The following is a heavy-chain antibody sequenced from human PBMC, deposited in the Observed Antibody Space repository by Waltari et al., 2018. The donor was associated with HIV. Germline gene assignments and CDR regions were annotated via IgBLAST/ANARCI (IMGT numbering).Heavy chain of an antibody. J-gene: IGHJ3*02. CDR2: INHSEST. V-gene: IGHV4-34*01. Sequence: QVQLQQWGAGLLKPSETLSLTCAVYGGSFSGHYWSWIRQPPGKGPEWIGEINHSESTNYNPSLKRRVTISVDTSKNQFSLKLSSVTAADTAVYYCARGNVVLFVTMTSAGGAFDIWGQGTMVTVSS. CDR3: ARGNVVLFVTMTSAGGAFDI. D-gene: IGHD3-22*01. CDR1: GGSFSGHY.